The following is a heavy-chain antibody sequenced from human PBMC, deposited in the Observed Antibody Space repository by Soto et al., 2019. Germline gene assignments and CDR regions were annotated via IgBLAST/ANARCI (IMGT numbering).Heavy chain of an antibody. V-gene: IGHV1-8*01. CDR3: VRQRGGVATPGDDY. CDR2: MNPDSGDT. D-gene: IGHD2-15*01. CDR1: GYPFSAFD. J-gene: IGHJ4*02. Sequence: QVPLVQSGAEVKKPGASVKVSCEASGYPFSAFDINWVRQAGGQGLEWMGWMNPDSGDTAFAQRFQDRITMTRSTSISTAYMELSRLTSDDTAVYFCVRQRGGVATPGDDYWGQGTLVTVSS.